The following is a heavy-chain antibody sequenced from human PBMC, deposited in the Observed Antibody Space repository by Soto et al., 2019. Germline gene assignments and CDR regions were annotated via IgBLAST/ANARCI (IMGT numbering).Heavy chain of an antibody. J-gene: IGHJ4*02. D-gene: IGHD2-21*02. CDR2: ILAGGSAT. CDR3: TRSRCTGTDCY. V-gene: IGHV3-23*01. CDR1: RYAFNTYA. Sequence: EVQLLESGGGLVQPGGSLRLSCAASRYAFNTYAMAWVRQPPGKGLEWVSGILAGGSATFYADSVRGRFTISRDNSQNALYLQMNTLRPEDTAVYYCTRSRCTGTDCYWGQGTLVTVSS.